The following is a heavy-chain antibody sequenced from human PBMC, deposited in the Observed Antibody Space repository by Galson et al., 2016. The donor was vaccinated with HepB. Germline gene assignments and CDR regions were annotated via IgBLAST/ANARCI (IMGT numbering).Heavy chain of an antibody. D-gene: IGHD1-1*01. CDR1: GFSFGTSW. Sequence: SLRLSCAASGFSFGTSWMSWVRQAPGKGLEWVANIKQDGSQKNYVDSVKGRFTISRDNAKNSVYLQMNTLRAEDTATYYCARDSRDNSGYFYNWAHYFCGWDVWGQGTTVTVSS. CDR2: IKQDGSQK. CDR3: ARDSRDNSGYFYNWAHYFCGWDV. V-gene: IGHV3-7*01. J-gene: IGHJ6*02.